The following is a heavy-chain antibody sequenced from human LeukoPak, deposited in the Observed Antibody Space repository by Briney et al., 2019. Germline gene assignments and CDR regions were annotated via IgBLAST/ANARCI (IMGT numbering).Heavy chain of an antibody. CDR3: VRSAAPDYYYYVGV. V-gene: IGHV3-23*01. CDR2: IGASGYRT. Sequence: PGGSLRLSCAASGFTFYSYAMGWVRQSPGKGLEWVSAIGASGYRTFYADSVKGRFTISRDNSKNTVYLQMNSLRAADTALYYCVRSAAPDYYYYVGVWGRGTTVTVSS. D-gene: IGHD3-3*01. CDR1: GFTFYSYA. J-gene: IGHJ6*03.